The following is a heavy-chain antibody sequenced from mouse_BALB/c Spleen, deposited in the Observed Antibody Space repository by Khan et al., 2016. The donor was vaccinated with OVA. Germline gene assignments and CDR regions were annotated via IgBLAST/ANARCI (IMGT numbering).Heavy chain of an antibody. V-gene: IGHV9-3-1*01. CDR3: ARSNAYWYFDV. CDR1: GYTFTNYG. CDR2: INTFSGEP. Sequence: QIQLVQSRPELKKPGETVKISCKASGYTFTNYGMNWVKQAPGKGLKWMGWINTFSGEPTYADDFKGRSAFSLETSASTAYLQIKNLKNEDTATCFCARSNAYWYFDVWGAGTTVTVSS. J-gene: IGHJ1*01.